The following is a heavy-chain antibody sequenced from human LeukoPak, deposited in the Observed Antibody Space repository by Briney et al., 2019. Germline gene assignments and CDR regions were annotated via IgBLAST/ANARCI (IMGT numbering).Heavy chain of an antibody. CDR2: IYYSGST. CDR1: GGSISSGGYY. D-gene: IGHD3-3*01. J-gene: IGHJ4*02. CDR3: ARRPGSGYSAYYFDY. V-gene: IGHV4-31*03. Sequence: SETLSLTCTVSGGSISSGGYYWSWIRQHPGKGLEWIGYIYYSGSTYYNPSLKSRVTISVDTSKNQFSLKLSSVTAADTAVYYCARRPGSGYSAYYFDYWGQGTLVTVSS.